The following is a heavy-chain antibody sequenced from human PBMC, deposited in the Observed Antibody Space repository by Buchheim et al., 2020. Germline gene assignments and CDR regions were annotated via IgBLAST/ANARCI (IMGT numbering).Heavy chain of an antibody. D-gene: IGHD1-26*01. J-gene: IGHJ6*02. CDR1: GFTFSDYY. CDR3: AKGVGATSSYGMDV. Sequence: EQLVESGGGLVKPGGSLRLSCAASGFTFSDYYMTWVRQAPGKGLEWVSTISGSGNSTYYTDSVKGRFTISRDNSKNTLYLQMNSLRAEDTAVYYCAKGVGATSSYGMDVWGQGTT. V-gene: IGHV3-23*04. CDR2: ISGSGNST.